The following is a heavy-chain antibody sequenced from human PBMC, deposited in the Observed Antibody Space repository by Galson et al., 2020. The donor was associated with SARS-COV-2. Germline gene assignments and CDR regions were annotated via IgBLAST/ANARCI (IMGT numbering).Heavy chain of an antibody. D-gene: IGHD6-19*01. J-gene: IGHJ4*02. CDR1: GDSISSGGNY. CDR3: ARDGQSSRGWAFDY. CDR2: PPYGGGT. V-gene: IGHV4-39*02. Sequence: SETLSLTCTVSGDSISSGGNYWAWIRQPPGKGLEWIGSPPYGGGTYYTSSLKGRVTISVDTSQNLFSLKLNSVTAADTAVYYCARDGQSSRGWAFDYWGQGTLLTVSS.